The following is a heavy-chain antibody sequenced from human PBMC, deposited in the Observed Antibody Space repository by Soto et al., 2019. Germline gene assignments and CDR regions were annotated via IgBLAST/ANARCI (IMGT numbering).Heavy chain of an antibody. D-gene: IGHD2-15*01. CDR3: ARTITIGYCSGGSRYGHDAFDI. J-gene: IGHJ3*02. V-gene: IGHV3-64*01. CDR2: ISSNGGST. CDR1: GFPFSSYA. Sequence: GGSLRLSCAASGFPFSSYAMHWVRQAPGKGLEYVSAISSNGGSTYYANSVKGRFTISRDNSKNTLYLQMGSLRAEDMAVYYCARTITIGYCSGGSRYGHDAFDIWGQGTMVTVSS.